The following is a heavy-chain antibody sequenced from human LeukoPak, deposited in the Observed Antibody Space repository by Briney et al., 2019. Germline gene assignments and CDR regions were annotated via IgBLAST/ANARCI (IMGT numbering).Heavy chain of an antibody. Sequence: SETLSLTCTVSGASTSSHYWTWLRQPPGKELEWVAYMFDTVSTKSNPSLKSRLTLSVDTSKKQLSLRLSSVTAADTAVYYCATIKRGSTYVYFDFWGQGIKVTVSS. D-gene: IGHD5-18*01. CDR1: GASTSSHY. CDR2: MFDTVST. V-gene: IGHV4-59*11. CDR3: ATIKRGSTYVYFDF. J-gene: IGHJ4*02.